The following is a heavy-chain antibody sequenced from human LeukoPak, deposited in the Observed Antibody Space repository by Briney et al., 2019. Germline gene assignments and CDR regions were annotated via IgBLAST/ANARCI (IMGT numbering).Heavy chain of an antibody. V-gene: IGHV5-51*01. D-gene: IGHD3-22*01. Sequence: RGESLKISCKSFGYSLTGYWIGWVRQRPGKGLEWMGIIYPGDSDTRYSPSFQGQVTISADKSISTVYLQWSSLKFSDNAMYYCARVAYYESSGYYILDYWGQGTLVTVSS. J-gene: IGHJ4*02. CDR1: GYSLTGYW. CDR3: ARVAYYESSGYYILDY. CDR2: IYPGDSDT.